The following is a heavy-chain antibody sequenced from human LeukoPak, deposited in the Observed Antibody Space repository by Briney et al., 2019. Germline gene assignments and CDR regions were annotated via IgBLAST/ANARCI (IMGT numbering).Heavy chain of an antibody. J-gene: IGHJ4*02. CDR2: INHSGST. D-gene: IGHD6-13*01. CDR3: ARGVTGIAAAGTGVDY. V-gene: IGHV4-34*01. CDR1: GGSFSGYY. Sequence: SETLSLTCAVYGGSFSGYYWSWIRQPPGKRLEWIGEINHSGSTNYNPSLKSRVTISVDTSKNQFSLKLSSVTAADTAVYYCARGVTGIAAAGTGVDYWGQGTLVTVSS.